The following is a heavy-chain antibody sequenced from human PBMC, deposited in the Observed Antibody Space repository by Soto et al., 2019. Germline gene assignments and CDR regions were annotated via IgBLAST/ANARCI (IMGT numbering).Heavy chain of an antibody. D-gene: IGHD6-6*01. CDR2: IIPIFGTA. V-gene: IGHV1-69*01. CDR3: ARGPDGSSSSSRYYWYFDL. J-gene: IGHJ2*01. CDR1: GGTFSSYA. Sequence: QVQLVQSGAEVKKPGSSVKVSCKASGGTFSSYAISWVRQAPGQGLEWMGGIIPIFGTANYAQKFQGRVTITADESTSTAYMELSSLRSEETAVYYCARGPDGSSSSSRYYWYFDLWGRGTLVTVSS.